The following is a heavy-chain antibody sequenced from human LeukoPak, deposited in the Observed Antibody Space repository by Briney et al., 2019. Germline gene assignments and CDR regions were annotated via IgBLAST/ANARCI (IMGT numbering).Heavy chain of an antibody. D-gene: IGHD3-16*01. V-gene: IGHV1-18*01. J-gene: IGHJ4*01. CDR1: GHTFTNYA. CDR3: SSGGPPGFLEY. Sequence: PWASVKVSCKASGHTFTNYAITWVRQAPGQGLEWMGWIRANSGDTSSAQKFQDRITLTTDTSTNTVYMELKTLRSDDTAVYYCSSGGPPGFLEYWGHGTLVTVSS. CDR2: IRANSGDT.